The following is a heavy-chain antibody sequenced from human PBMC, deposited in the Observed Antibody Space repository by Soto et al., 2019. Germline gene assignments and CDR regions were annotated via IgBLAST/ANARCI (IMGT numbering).Heavy chain of an antibody. J-gene: IGHJ4*02. CDR2: ISSSSTI. CDR3: ARSNYYFDY. D-gene: IGHD7-27*01. CDR1: GFTFSSYS. V-gene: IGHV3-48*01. Sequence: GGSLRLSCAASGFTFSSYSMNWVRQAPGKGLEWVSYISSSSTIYYADSVKGRFTISRDNAKNSLYLQMNSLRAEDTAVYYCARSNYYFDYWGQGTLVTVSS.